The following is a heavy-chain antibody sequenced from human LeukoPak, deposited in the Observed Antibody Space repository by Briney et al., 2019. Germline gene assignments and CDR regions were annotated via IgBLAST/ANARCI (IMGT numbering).Heavy chain of an antibody. CDR3: ASSGSYRFDY. V-gene: IGHV3-48*02. J-gene: IGHJ4*02. CDR1: GITFSRFW. CDR2: ITASGTAM. Sequence: GGSLRLSCAASGITFSRFWMSWVRQAPGKGLEWVSHITASGTAMFYADSVKGRFTISRDNAKNSLYLQMNSLRDEDTAVYYCASSGSYRFDYWGQGTVVTVSS. D-gene: IGHD1-26*01.